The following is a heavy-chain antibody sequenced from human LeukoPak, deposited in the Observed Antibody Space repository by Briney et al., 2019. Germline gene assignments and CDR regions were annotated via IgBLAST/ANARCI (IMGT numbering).Heavy chain of an antibody. CDR1: GYTFTSYG. D-gene: IGHD4-23*01. Sequence: ASVKVSCKASGYTFTSYGISWVRQAPGQGREWMGWISAYNGNTNYAQKLQGRVTMTTDTSTGTAYMELRSLRSDDTAVYYCARVATVVSEFDYWGQGTLVTVSS. V-gene: IGHV1-18*01. J-gene: IGHJ4*02. CDR3: ARVATVVSEFDY. CDR2: ISAYNGNT.